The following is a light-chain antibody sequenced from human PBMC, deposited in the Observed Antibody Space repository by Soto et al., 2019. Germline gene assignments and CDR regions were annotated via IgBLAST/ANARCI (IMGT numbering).Light chain of an antibody. V-gene: IGKV4-1*01. CDR1: QSVLYSSNNKNY. CDR2: WAS. J-gene: IGKJ4*01. CDR3: QQYYSTLT. Sequence: DIVMTQSPDSLAVSLGSRATINCKSSQSVLYSSNNKNYLAWYQQKPGQPPKLLIYWASTRESGVPDRFSGSGSGTDFTLTISSLQAEDVAVYYCQQYYSTLTFGGGTKVDIK.